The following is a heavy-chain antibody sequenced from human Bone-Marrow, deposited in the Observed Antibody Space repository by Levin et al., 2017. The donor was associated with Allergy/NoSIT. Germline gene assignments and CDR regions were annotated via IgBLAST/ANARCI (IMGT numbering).Heavy chain of an antibody. Sequence: GGSLRLSCDASGFTFEDYAMDWVRLVPGKGLEWVGLISWDGRTTVYGDSVKGRFLISRDNSRSSLYLEMNDLKPDDTALYYCARDPEGQLVYFDYWGQGTLVAVSS. CDR1: GFTFEDYA. CDR3: ARDPEGQLVYFDY. D-gene: IGHD6-6*01. CDR2: ISWDGRTT. V-gene: IGHV3-43D*04. J-gene: IGHJ4*02.